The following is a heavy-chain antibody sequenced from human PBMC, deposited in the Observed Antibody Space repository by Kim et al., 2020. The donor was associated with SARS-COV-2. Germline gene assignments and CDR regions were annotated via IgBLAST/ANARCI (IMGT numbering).Heavy chain of an antibody. CDR1: GFIFSDYY. D-gene: IGHD6-19*01. CDR3: ARVDSSGWYIWFDP. Sequence: GGSLRLSCAASGFIFSDYYMSWIRQAPGKGLEWVSYISSSRTSTKDADSVKGRFTISSDNAKNSLYLQMNSLRAEDTAVFYCARVDSSGWYIWFDPWGQGALVTVSS. J-gene: IGHJ5*02. CDR2: ISSSRTST. V-gene: IGHV3-11*05.